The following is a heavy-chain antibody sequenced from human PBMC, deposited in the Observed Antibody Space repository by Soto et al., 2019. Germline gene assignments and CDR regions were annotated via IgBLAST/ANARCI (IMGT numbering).Heavy chain of an antibody. Sequence: EVQLVESGGGLVQPGGSLRLSCAASGFTFSSYSMNWVRQAPGKGLEWVSYISSSSSTIYYADSVKGRFTISRDNAKNSLYLQMNSLRAEDTAAYYCARDLLLRYFDWSFDYWGQGTLVTVSS. CDR1: GFTFSSYS. J-gene: IGHJ4*02. V-gene: IGHV3-48*01. CDR2: ISSSSSTI. D-gene: IGHD3-9*01. CDR3: ARDLLLRYFDWSFDY.